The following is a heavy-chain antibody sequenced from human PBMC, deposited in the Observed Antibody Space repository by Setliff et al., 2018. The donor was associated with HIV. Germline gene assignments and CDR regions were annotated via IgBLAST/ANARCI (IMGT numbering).Heavy chain of an antibody. D-gene: IGHD6-13*01. Sequence: SETLSLTCTVSDSGTYYWSWIRQPAGKGLEWIGRVSSRGDTNYNPSLKSRVTISVDTSKNQFSLKLSSVTAADTAVYYCARGKIALGVRDWFDPWGQGTLVTVSS. J-gene: IGHJ5*02. CDR1: DSGTYY. CDR3: ARGKIALGVRDWFDP. CDR2: VSSRGDT. V-gene: IGHV4-4*07.